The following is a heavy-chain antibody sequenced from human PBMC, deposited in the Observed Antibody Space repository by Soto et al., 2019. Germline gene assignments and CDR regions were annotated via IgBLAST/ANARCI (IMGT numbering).Heavy chain of an antibody. CDR1: GGSISSYY. CDR2: IYYSGST. Sequence: SETLSLTCTVSGGSISSYYWSWIRQPPGKGLEWIGYIYYSGSTNYNPSLKSRVTISVDTSKNQFSLKLSSVTAADTAVYYCARGGPYNWNDVNAFDIWGQGTMVTVSS. D-gene: IGHD1-20*01. J-gene: IGHJ3*02. CDR3: ARGGPYNWNDVNAFDI. V-gene: IGHV4-59*01.